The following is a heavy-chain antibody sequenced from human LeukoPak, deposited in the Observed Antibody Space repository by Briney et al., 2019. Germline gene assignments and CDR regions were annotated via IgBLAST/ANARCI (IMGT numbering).Heavy chain of an antibody. V-gene: IGHV3-30*02. CDR1: GFTFSSYG. CDR2: IRYDGSNK. Sequence: GGSLRLSCAASGFTFSSYGMHWVRQAPGKGLEWVAFIRYDGSNKYYADSVKGRFTISRDNSKNTLYLQMNSLRAEDTAVYYCASSGYSGYGTFDYWGQGTLVTVSS. D-gene: IGHD5-12*01. CDR3: ASSGYSGYGTFDY. J-gene: IGHJ4*02.